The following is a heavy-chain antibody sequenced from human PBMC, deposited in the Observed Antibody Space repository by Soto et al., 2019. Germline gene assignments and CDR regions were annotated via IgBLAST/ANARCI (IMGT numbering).Heavy chain of an antibody. J-gene: IGHJ4*02. D-gene: IGHD6-13*01. Sequence: GGSLRLSCAASGFTFSSYAMSWVRQAPGKGLEWVSAISGSGGSTCYADSVKGRFTISRDNSKNTLYLQMNSLRAEDTAVYYCANSPPAAGLPHYWGQGTLVTVSS. CDR3: ANSPPAAGLPHY. CDR1: GFTFSSYA. CDR2: ISGSGGST. V-gene: IGHV3-23*01.